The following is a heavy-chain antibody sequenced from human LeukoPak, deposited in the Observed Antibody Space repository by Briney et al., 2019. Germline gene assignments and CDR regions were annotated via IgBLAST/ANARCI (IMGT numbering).Heavy chain of an antibody. CDR1: GFTFSSYG. D-gene: IGHD6-13*01. CDR3: ANRLRDSSS. J-gene: IGHJ4*02. CDR2: ISYDGSNK. V-gene: IGHV3-30*18. Sequence: GGSLRLSCAASGFTFSSYGMLWVRQAPGKGLEWVAVISYDGSNKYYADSVKGRFTISRDNSKNTLYLQMNSLRAEDTAVYYCANRLRDSSSWGQGTLVTVSS.